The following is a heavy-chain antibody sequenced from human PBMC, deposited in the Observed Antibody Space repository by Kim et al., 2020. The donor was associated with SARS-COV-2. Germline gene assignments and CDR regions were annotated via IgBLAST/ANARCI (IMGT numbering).Heavy chain of an antibody. D-gene: IGHD3-10*01. CDR1: EFSFSSYS. V-gene: IGHV3-48*02. J-gene: IGHJ6*03. CDR3: ARGFSDLGYNYYYMDV. Sequence: GGSLRLSFAASEFSFSSYSMNWVRQAPGKGLEWVSYISRSSTTINYADSVKGRFTISRDDAKKSLYLQMNSLRDEDTAVYYCARGFSDLGYNYYYMDVWG. CDR2: ISRSSTTI.